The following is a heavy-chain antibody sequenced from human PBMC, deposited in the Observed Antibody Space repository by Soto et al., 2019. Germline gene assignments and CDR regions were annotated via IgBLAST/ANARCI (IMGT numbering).Heavy chain of an antibody. D-gene: IGHD1-26*01. J-gene: IGHJ6*02. Sequence: PSETLSLTCTVSGGSFDSSSYYLTWVRQPPGKGLEWIGTFYYSGSTYYNPSLKGRVTISLETSRNHFSLRLTFVTAADTDMYYCARPVGAQVYGIDVWAQGTPVTVSS. CDR1: GGSFDSSSYY. CDR3: ARPVGAQVYGIDV. V-gene: IGHV4-39*02. CDR2: FYYSGST.